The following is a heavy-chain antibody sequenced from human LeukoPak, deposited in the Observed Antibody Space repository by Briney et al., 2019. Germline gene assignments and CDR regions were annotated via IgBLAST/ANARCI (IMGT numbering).Heavy chain of an antibody. CDR3: AGCGLHDNYGLFDH. J-gene: IGHJ4*02. CDR1: GFTVNNNY. Sequence: PGGSLRLSCAASGFTVNNNYMNWVRQAPGKGLEWVSVIYSDYTTYYADSVKGRFTISRDNSKNTLYLQMNSLRAEDTAVYYCAGCGLHDNYGLFDHWGQGTLVTVSS. V-gene: IGHV3-66*01. D-gene: IGHD4-11*01. CDR2: IYSDYTT.